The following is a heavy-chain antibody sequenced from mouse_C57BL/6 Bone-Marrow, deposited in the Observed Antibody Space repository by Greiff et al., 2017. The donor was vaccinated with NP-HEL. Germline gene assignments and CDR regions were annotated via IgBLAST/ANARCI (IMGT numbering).Heavy chain of an antibody. Sequence: VQLQQSGAELVKPGASVKLSCTASGFNIKDYYMHWVKQRTEQGLEWIGRIDPEDGETKYAPKFQGKATITADTTSNTTYLQLSSLTSEDTAVYYCAEAPCYGNYVGYAMDYWGQGTSVTVSS. D-gene: IGHD2-1*01. J-gene: IGHJ4*01. CDR2: IDPEDGET. V-gene: IGHV14-2*01. CDR3: AEAPCYGNYVGYAMDY. CDR1: GFNIKDYY.